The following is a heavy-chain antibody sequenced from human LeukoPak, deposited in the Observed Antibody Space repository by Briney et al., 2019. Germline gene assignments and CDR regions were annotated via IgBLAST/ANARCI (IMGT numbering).Heavy chain of an antibody. V-gene: IGHV4-39*02. CDR1: GGSIKSGSYY. J-gene: IGHJ6*03. CDR2: IYYTGKT. Sequence: SETLSLTXTVSGGSIKSGSYYWGWLRQPPGKGLEWIGSIYYTGKTYYNPSLKSRATMSVDTSKNHFSLTLSSVTAADTAVYYCARDRGVRTYYYMDVWGKGTTVTVSS. D-gene: IGHD3-10*01. CDR3: ARDRGVRTYYYMDV.